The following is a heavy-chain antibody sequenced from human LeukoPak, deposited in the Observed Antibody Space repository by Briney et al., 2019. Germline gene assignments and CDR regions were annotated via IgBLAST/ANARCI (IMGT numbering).Heavy chain of an antibody. CDR2: INTYNGDT. Sequence: ASVKVSCKASGYTFTSYYMHWVRQAPGQGLEWMGWINTYNGDTNYAQNLQARVTMTTDTSTTTVYMELRSLRSDDTAVYYCARGYNFDNSGNDYWGQGTLVTVSS. D-gene: IGHD1-20*01. CDR3: ARGYNFDNSGNDY. J-gene: IGHJ4*02. V-gene: IGHV1-18*04. CDR1: GYTFTSYY.